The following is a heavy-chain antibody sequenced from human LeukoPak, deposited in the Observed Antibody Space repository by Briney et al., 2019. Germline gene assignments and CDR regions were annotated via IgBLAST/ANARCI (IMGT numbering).Heavy chain of an antibody. D-gene: IGHD1/OR15-1a*01. CDR3: TRVGPNWNNFDY. J-gene: IGHJ4*02. Sequence: GESLRLSCAGSGFIFSSFEMNWVRQAPGKGLEWVSYIGASGRAIYYAGSVRGRFSISRDNAKNSLYLQMNSLTAEDTAIYYCTRVGPNWNNFDYWGQGTLVTVSS. CDR2: IGASGRAI. CDR1: GFIFSSFE. V-gene: IGHV3-48*03.